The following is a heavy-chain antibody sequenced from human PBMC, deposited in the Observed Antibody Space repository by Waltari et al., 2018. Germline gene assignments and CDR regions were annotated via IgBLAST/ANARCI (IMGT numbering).Heavy chain of an antibody. V-gene: IGHV4-39*01. CDR3: AGHETNYDFWSGYYRPTGDY. D-gene: IGHD3-3*01. J-gene: IGHJ4*02. Sequence: QLQLQESGPGLVKPSETLSLTCTVSGGSISSSSYYWGWIRQPPGKGLEWIGSIYYSGSTYYNPSLKSRVTISVDTSKNQFSLKLSSVTAADTAVYYCAGHETNYDFWSGYYRPTGDYWGQGTLVTVSS. CDR2: IYYSGST. CDR1: GGSISSSSYY.